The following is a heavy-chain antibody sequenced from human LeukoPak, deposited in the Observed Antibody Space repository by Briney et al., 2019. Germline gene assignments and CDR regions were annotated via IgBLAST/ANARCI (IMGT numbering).Heavy chain of an antibody. J-gene: IGHJ5*02. CDR2: ISAYNGDT. Sequence: ASVKVSCKTSSYTFTSFGITWVRQAPGQGLEWMGWISAYNGDTKSAPKFQGRVTMTTDTPTTTAYMDLRSLRSDDTAVYYCARTCPLLYCSSSFFDPWGRGTLVTVSS. V-gene: IGHV1-18*01. D-gene: IGHD2-2*01. CDR1: SYTFTSFG. CDR3: ARTCPLLYCSSSFFDP.